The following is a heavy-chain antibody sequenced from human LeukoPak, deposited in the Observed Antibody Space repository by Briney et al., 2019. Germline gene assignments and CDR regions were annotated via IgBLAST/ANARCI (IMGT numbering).Heavy chain of an antibody. Sequence: SESLSLTCTVSGGSISSYYWSWIRQPPGKGLEWIGYIYYSGSTNYNPSLKSRVTISVDTSKNQFSLKLSSVTAADTAVYYCARYRATTGFDPWGQGTLVTVSS. CDR2: IYYSGST. CDR1: GGSISSYY. V-gene: IGHV4-59*01. CDR3: ARYRATTGFDP. J-gene: IGHJ5*02. D-gene: IGHD4/OR15-4a*01.